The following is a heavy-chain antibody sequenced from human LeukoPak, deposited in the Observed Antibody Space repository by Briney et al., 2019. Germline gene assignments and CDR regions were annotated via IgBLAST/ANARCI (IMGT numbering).Heavy chain of an antibody. D-gene: IGHD6-13*01. CDR1: GGSISNNNYY. Sequence: SSETLSLTCTVSGGSISNNNYYWSWIRQPPGKGLEWICFIYYSGSTNYNPSLKSRVTISVDTSKNQFSLKLSSVTAADTAVYYCARGSSHGRLFDYWGQGTLATVSS. CDR3: ARGSSHGRLFDY. V-gene: IGHV4-61*01. CDR2: IYYSGST. J-gene: IGHJ4*02.